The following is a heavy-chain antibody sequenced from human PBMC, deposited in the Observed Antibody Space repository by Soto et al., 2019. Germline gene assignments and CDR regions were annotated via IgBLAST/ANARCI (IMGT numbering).Heavy chain of an antibody. Sequence: TLSLTCTVSGGSISSGGYYWSWIRQHPGKGLEWIGYIYYSGSTYYNPSLKSRVTISVDTSKNQFSLKLSSVTAADTAVYYCARNRLSSRSFDYWGQGTLVTVSS. CDR2: IYYSGST. J-gene: IGHJ4*02. CDR1: GGSISSGGYY. V-gene: IGHV4-31*03. CDR3: ARNRLSSRSFDY. D-gene: IGHD2-2*01.